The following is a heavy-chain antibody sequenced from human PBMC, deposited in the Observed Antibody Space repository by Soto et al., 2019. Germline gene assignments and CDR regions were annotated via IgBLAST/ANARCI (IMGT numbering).Heavy chain of an antibody. Sequence: TLTLTCTVSGGSIRRDGYYWVWVRQGPRRGRDWGGSIYHSGTIYYTPYFKSRLTISVDTSKNQFSLDLSSVTAADTAVYYCARDRLMATAGTARHYFGLDVWGQGTTVTVSS. CDR1: GGSIRRDGYY. D-gene: IGHD5-18*01. CDR2: IYHSGTI. J-gene: IGHJ6*02. V-gene: IGHV4-31*03. CDR3: ARDRLMATAGTARHYFGLDV.